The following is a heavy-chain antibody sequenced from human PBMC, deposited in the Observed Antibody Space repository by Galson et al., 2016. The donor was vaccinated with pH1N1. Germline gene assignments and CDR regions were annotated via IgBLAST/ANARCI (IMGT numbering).Heavy chain of an antibody. V-gene: IGHV1-18*01. CDR1: GYTFTTYG. CDR2: ISANNGNT. J-gene: IGHJ4*02. Sequence: SVKVSCKASGYTFTTYGVTWVRQAPGQGLEWMGWISANNGNTNYAQKFQGGVTMTTDTSTSTAYMELRSRRSDDTAVYYCARWRYSTSWSDFDYWGQGTLVTVSS. D-gene: IGHD6-13*01. CDR3: ARWRYSTSWSDFDY.